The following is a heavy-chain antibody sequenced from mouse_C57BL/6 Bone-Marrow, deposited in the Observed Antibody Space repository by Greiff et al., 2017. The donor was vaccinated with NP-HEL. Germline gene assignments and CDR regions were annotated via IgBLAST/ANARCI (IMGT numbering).Heavy chain of an antibody. CDR2: IWSGGST. V-gene: IGHV2-2*01. J-gene: IGHJ3*01. CDR3: VRKGADDYGFAY. Sequence: QVQLKESGPGLVQPSQSLSITCTVSGFSLTSSGVHWVRQSPGKGLAWLGVIWSGGSTDYNAAFISRLGISKDNSKSQVFFKMNSLQADDTAIYYCVRKGADDYGFAYWGQVTLVTVSA. D-gene: IGHD2-4*01. CDR1: GFSLTSSG.